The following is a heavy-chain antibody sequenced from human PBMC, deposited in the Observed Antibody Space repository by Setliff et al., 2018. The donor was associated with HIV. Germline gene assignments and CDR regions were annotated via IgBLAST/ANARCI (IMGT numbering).Heavy chain of an antibody. Sequence: PSETLSLTCAVYGGSFSGYYWTWIRQPPGKGLEWIGDINHSGRTNYNPSLKSRVTISVDTSKNQFSLKLTSMTAADTAVYYCALRRYSSWAWFDSWGQGTLVTVPQ. CDR2: INHSGRT. V-gene: IGHV4-34*01. CDR3: ALRRYSSWAWFDS. D-gene: IGHD2-21*01. CDR1: GGSFSGYY. J-gene: IGHJ5*01.